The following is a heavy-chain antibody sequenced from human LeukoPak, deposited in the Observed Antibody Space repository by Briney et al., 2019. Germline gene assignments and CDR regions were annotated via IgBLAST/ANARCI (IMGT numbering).Heavy chain of an antibody. Sequence: TGGSLRLSCAASGFTFSSYSMNWVRQAPGKGLEWVSYIGTSSSTIYYADSVKGRFTISRDNAENSLYLQMNRLRDEDTAVYYCARHDYGGNSGDYWGQGTLVTVSS. CDR2: IGTSSSTI. D-gene: IGHD4-23*01. CDR3: ARHDYGGNSGDY. CDR1: GFTFSSYS. J-gene: IGHJ4*02. V-gene: IGHV3-48*02.